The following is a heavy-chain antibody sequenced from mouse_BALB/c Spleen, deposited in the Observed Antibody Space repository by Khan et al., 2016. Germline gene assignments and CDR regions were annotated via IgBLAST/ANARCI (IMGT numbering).Heavy chain of an antibody. V-gene: IGHV1S137*01. Sequence: QVQLQQPGPELVRPGVSVKISCKGSGYTFTDYAMHWVKQSHAKSLEWIGVISTYYGNTNYNQKFKGKATMTVDKSSSTAYMELARLTSEDSAIYYWARGGNYVYYYAMDYWGQGTSVTVSS. D-gene: IGHD2-1*01. CDR1: GYTFTDYA. CDR3: ARGGNYVYYYAMDY. J-gene: IGHJ4*01. CDR2: ISTYYGNT.